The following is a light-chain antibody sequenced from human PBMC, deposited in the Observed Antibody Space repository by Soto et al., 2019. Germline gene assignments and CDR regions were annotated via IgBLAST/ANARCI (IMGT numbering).Light chain of an antibody. Sequence: QSALTQPASVSGSPGQSITLSCTGTSSDFGSYSVVSWYQQHPGKAPKLLIYEGTKRPSGVSRRFSGSESGNTASLTISGLQAEDEADYYCHSYARGTLVFGGGTKLTVL. CDR2: EGT. CDR1: SSDFGSYSV. CDR3: HSYARGTLV. V-gene: IGLV2-23*01. J-gene: IGLJ3*02.